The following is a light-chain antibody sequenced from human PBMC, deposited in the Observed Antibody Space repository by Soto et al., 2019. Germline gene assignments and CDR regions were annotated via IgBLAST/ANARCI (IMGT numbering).Light chain of an antibody. CDR2: GAS. CDR3: RQYGSSRT. V-gene: IGKV3-20*01. J-gene: IGKJ1*01. CDR1: QSVSSSY. Sequence: EIVLTQSPGTLSLSPGERATLSCRASQSVSSSYLAWYQQKPGQAPRLLIYGASSRATGIPDRFSGSGSGTDFFLTISRLEPEDFAVYYCRQYGSSRTFGQGTKVEIK.